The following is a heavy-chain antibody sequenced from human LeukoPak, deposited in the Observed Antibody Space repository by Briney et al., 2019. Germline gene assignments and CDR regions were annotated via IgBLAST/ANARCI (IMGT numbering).Heavy chain of an antibody. Sequence: SETLSLTCTVSGYSISSGYYWGWIRQPPGKGLEWIGSIYHSGSTYYNPSLKSRVTISVDTSKNQFSLKLSSVTAADTAVYYCTRDPSYDFWSGYQPVDYWGQGTLVTVSS. CDR1: GYSISSGYY. D-gene: IGHD3-3*01. V-gene: IGHV4-38-2*02. CDR3: TRDPSYDFWSGYQPVDY. J-gene: IGHJ4*02. CDR2: IYHSGST.